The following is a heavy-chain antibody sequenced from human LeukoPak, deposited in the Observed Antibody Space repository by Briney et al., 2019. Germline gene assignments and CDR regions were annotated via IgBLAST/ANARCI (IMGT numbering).Heavy chain of an antibody. D-gene: IGHD3-22*01. CDR3: ARGGFDSSGYYPPDY. V-gene: IGHV4-34*01. J-gene: IGHJ4*02. CDR2: INHSGST. CDR1: GGSFSGYY. Sequence: SETLSLTCAVYGGSFSGYYWSWIRQPPGKGLEWIGEINHSGSTNYNPSLKSRVTMSIDTSKNQFSLKLSSVTAADTAVYYCARGGFDSSGYYPPDYWGQGTLVTVSS.